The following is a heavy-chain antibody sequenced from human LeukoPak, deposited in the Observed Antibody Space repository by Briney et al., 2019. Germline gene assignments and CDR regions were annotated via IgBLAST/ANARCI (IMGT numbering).Heavy chain of an antibody. D-gene: IGHD3-3*01. CDR3: ARDPSRGDFWSGYERGWHAFDI. J-gene: IGHJ3*02. Sequence: GGSLRLSCAATGFSFSSYSLNWVRQAPGQGLEWVSCITSSSSTIYYADSVKGRFTISRDNAKNSLYLQMNSLRAEDTAVYYCARDPSRGDFWSGYERGWHAFDIWGQGTMVTVSS. V-gene: IGHV3-48*01. CDR2: ITSSSSTI. CDR1: GFSFSSYS.